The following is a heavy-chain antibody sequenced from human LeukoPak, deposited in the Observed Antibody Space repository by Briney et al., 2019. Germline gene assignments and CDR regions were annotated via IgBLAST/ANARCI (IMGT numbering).Heavy chain of an antibody. CDR2: IYYSGST. V-gene: IGHV4-59*01. J-gene: IGHJ6*03. D-gene: IGHD2-21*02. CDR3: ARDLHDCISYYMDV. Sequence: SETLSLTCAVSGGSISSYYWSWIRQPPGKGLEWIGYIYYSGSTNYNPSLKSRVTISVDTSKNQFSLKLSSVTAADTAVYYCARDLHDCISYYMDVWGKGTTVTVSS. CDR1: GGSISSYY.